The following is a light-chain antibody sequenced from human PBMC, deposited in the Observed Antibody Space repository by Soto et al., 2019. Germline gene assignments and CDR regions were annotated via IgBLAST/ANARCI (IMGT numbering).Light chain of an antibody. Sequence: EIVLTQSPATLSSFPGDRVTLSCRASQAVNTRLAWYQHKPGQAPRLLIYLASNRAAGVKARFSGSVSGTDFTLTIRNVDPEDCAVDDSHPCHSWRRTCGQGTKVDSK. CDR1: QAVNTR. V-gene: IGKV3D-11*03. CDR2: LAS. CDR3: HPCHSWRRT. J-gene: IGKJ1*01.